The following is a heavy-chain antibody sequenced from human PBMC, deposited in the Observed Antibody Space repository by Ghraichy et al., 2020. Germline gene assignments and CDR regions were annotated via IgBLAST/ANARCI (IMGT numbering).Heavy chain of an antibody. V-gene: IGHV3-7*01. Sequence: GGSLRLSCAASGFIFSNYWMSWVRQTPGKGLEWVANIKEDGSEKYYVDSVKGRFTVSRDNAKQSLYLQMNSLRTEDTAVYYCVGTYYGLDVWGQGTTVTVSS. CDR3: VGTYYGLDV. J-gene: IGHJ6*02. CDR1: GFIFSNYW. CDR2: IKEDGSEK.